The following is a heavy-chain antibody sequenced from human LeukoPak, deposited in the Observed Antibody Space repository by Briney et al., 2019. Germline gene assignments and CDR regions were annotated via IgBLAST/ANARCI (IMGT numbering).Heavy chain of an antibody. CDR3: AKDQRWFNAFDI. V-gene: IGHV3-30*18. CDR1: GFTFSSYG. Sequence: QPGRSLRLSCAASGFTFSSYGMHWVRQAPGKGLERVAVISYDGSNKYYADSVKGRFTISRDNSKNTLYLQMNSLRAEDTAVYYCAKDQRWFNAFDIWGQGTMVTVSS. J-gene: IGHJ3*02. CDR2: ISYDGSNK. D-gene: IGHD2-15*01.